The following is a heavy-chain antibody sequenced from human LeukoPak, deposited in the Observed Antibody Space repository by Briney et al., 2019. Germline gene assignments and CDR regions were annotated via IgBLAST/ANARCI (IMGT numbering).Heavy chain of an antibody. J-gene: IGHJ5*02. CDR2: IYHSGST. CDR3: ATMVRGVIPWFDP. CDR1: GGSISSSNW. Sequence: SGTLSLTCAVSGGSISSSNWWTCVRQPPGKGLEWIGEIYHSGSTNYNPSLKSRVTISVDKSKNQFSLKLSSVTAADTAVYYCATMVRGVIPWFDPWGQGTLVTVSS. V-gene: IGHV4-4*02. D-gene: IGHD3-10*01.